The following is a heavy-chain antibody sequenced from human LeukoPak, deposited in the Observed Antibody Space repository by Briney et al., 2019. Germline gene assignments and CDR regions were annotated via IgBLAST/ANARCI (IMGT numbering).Heavy chain of an antibody. J-gene: IGHJ3*02. D-gene: IGHD6-19*01. V-gene: IGHV1-2*02. CDR1: GYTFTGYY. CDR3: ARAVAAYDAFDI. Sequence: ASVKVSCKACGYTFTGYYMHWVRQAPGQGLEWMGWINPNSGGTSYAEKFQGRVTMTSDTYISTAYMELRRVGADDTAGYYCARAVAAYDAFDIWGQGTMVTVSS. CDR2: INPNSGGT.